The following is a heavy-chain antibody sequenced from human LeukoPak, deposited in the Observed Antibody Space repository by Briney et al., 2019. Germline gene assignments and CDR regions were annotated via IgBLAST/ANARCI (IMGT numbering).Heavy chain of an antibody. V-gene: IGHV4-34*01. CDR2: INHSGST. CDR3: ARHLRITMVRGVSYYYYGMDV. Sequence: SETLSLTCAVYGGSFSGYYWGWIRQPPGKGLEWIGEINHSGSTNYNPSLKSRVTISVDTSKNQLSLKLSSVTAADTAVYYCARHLRITMVRGVSYYYYGMDVWGQGTTVTVSS. CDR1: GGSFSGYY. D-gene: IGHD3-10*01. J-gene: IGHJ6*02.